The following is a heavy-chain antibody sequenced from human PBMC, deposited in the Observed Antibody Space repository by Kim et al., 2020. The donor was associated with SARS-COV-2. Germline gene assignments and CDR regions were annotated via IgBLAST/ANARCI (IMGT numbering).Heavy chain of an antibody. CDR1: GFTFNTSP. CDR2: ISWDGKNT. D-gene: IGHD1-26*01. CDR3: AKGVINSGFDY. V-gene: IGHV3-23*01. Sequence: GGSLRLSCAASGFTFNTSPMGWVRQAPGKGLEWVSRISWDGKNTYYADSVKGRVTMSSDKSRNTVYLHMNNLRVEDTAVYYCAKGVINSGFDYWGQGT. J-gene: IGHJ4*02.